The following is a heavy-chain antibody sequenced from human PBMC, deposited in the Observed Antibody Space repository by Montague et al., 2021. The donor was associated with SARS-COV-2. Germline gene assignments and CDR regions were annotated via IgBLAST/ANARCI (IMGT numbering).Heavy chain of an antibody. V-gene: IGHV4-4*02. Sequence: SETLSLTCAVSGGSISSSNWWSWVRQPPGKGLEWIGEIYHSGSTNYNPSLKSRVTISVDKSKNQFSLKLSSVTAADTAVYYCARTLLGYCSSTSCYGARPGYYFAYWGQGTLVTVSS. CDR1: GGSISSSNW. D-gene: IGHD2-2*01. CDR3: ARTLLGYCSSTSCYGARPGYYFAY. J-gene: IGHJ4*02. CDR2: IYHSGST.